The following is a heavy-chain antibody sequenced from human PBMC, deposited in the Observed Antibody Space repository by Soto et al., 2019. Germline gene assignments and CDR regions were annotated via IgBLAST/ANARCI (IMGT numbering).Heavy chain of an antibody. CDR1: GYTFTSYG. CDR3: ASDSGPPRE. J-gene: IGHJ4*02. V-gene: IGHV1-18*01. CDR2: ISAYNGNT. Sequence: QVQLVQSGAEVKKPGASVKVSCKASGYTFTSYGISWVRQAPGQGLEWMGWISAYNGNTNYAQNLQGRVTMTADASTRDAYVELRCLRSDGRAVYYRASDSGPPRERGQGPLITVSS.